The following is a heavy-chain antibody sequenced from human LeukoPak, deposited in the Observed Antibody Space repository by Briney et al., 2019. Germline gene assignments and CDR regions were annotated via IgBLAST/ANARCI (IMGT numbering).Heavy chain of an antibody. Sequence: PGGSLRFSFAASAVTFRTYRMNWVRQTPGKGLEWVSSISPSGTYIYYADLVKGRFTISRDNAKNSLSLHMNSLRVDDTALYYCARGLDYGYDSGHWGQGTLVTVSS. CDR3: ARGLDYGYDSGH. CDR2: ISPSGTYI. J-gene: IGHJ4*02. V-gene: IGHV3-21*01. D-gene: IGHD4-17*01. CDR1: AVTFRTYR.